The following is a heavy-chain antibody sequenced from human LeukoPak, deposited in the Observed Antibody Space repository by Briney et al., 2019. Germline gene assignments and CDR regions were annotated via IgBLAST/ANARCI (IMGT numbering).Heavy chain of an antibody. CDR1: GFTFSSYA. CDR2: ISYEGNNI. V-gene: IGHV3-30*18. J-gene: IGHJ4*02. CDR3: TKVLSEGYLPGYYNPYDS. Sequence: SGGSLRLSCAASGFTFSSYAMHWVRQAPGKGLEWVAVISYEGNNIYYVDSVKGRFTIARDNSKNTLYLQMNSLRAEDTAVYYCTKVLSEGYLPGYYNPYDSWGQGTLVTVSS. D-gene: IGHD3-9*01.